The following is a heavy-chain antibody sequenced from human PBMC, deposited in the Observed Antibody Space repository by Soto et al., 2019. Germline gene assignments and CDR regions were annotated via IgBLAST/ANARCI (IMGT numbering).Heavy chain of an antibody. CDR1: GYTFTGYY. Sequence: ASVKVSCKASGYTFTGYYMHWVRQAPGQGLEWMGWINPNSGGTNYAQKFQGWVTMTRDTSISTAYMELSRLRSDDTAVYYCARGRYSGYDSPGLADYWGQGTLVTVSS. CDR2: INPNSGGT. CDR3: ARGRYSGYDSPGLADY. D-gene: IGHD5-12*01. V-gene: IGHV1-2*04. J-gene: IGHJ4*02.